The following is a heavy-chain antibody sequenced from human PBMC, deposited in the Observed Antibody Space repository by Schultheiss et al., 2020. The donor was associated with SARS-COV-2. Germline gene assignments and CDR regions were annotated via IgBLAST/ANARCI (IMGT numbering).Heavy chain of an antibody. Sequence: SETLSLTFTVSGGSISSYYWSWIRQPPGKGLEWIGYIYYSGSTNYNPSLKSRVTISVDTSKNQFSLKLSSVTAADTAVYYCARVYYDFWSGYPYYYYYMDVWGKGTTVTVSS. CDR1: GGSISSYY. CDR2: IYYSGST. J-gene: IGHJ6*03. CDR3: ARVYYDFWSGYPYYYYYMDV. D-gene: IGHD3-3*01. V-gene: IGHV4-59*01.